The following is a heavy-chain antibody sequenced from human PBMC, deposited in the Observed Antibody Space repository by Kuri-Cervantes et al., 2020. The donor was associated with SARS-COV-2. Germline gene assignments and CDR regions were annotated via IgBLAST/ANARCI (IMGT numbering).Heavy chain of an antibody. CDR2: IYSSGRT. J-gene: IGHJ4*02. V-gene: IGHV4-59*08. Sequence: ESLKISCTVSGGSITNYYWSWIRQPPGKGLEWIGNIYSSGRTNYNPSLKSRATILVYTSHNHFSLNLDSVTAADTAVYYCAKHDYGDYGTFDYWGQGTLVTVSS. CDR3: AKHDYGDYGTFDY. D-gene: IGHD4-17*01. CDR1: GGSITNYY.